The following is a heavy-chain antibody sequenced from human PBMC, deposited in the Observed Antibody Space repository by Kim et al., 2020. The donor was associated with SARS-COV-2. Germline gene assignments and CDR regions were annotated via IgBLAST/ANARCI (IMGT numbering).Heavy chain of an antibody. CDR3: ARLNIYFDWLFAEYFQH. D-gene: IGHD3-9*01. Sequence: SETLSLTCTVSGGSISSSSYYWGWIRQPPGKGLEWIGSIYYSGSTYYNPSLKSRVTISVDTSKNQFSLKLSSVTAADTAVYYCARLNIYFDWLFAEYFQHWGQGTLVTVSS. J-gene: IGHJ1*01. CDR2: IYYSGST. CDR1: GGSISSSSYY. V-gene: IGHV4-39*01.